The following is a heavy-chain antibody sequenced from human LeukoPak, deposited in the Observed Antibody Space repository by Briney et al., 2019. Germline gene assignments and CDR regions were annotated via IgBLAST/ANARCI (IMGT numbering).Heavy chain of an antibody. D-gene: IGHD2-2*01. CDR2: IYTSWST. CDR1: GGSISSGSYY. V-gene: IGHV4-61*02. J-gene: IGHJ5*02. CDR3: ARGDYCSSTSCYSDWFDP. Sequence: SETLSLTCTVSGGSISSGSYYWSWIRQPAGKGLEWIGRIYTSWSTNYNPSLKSRVTISVDTSKNQFSLKLSSVTAADTAVYYCARGDYCSSTSCYSDWFDPWGQGTLVTVSS.